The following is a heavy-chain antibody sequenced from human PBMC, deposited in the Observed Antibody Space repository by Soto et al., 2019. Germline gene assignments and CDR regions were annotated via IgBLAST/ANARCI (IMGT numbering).Heavy chain of an antibody. CDR3: ARKAYYDFCSGYYADYYYYYYMDV. V-gene: IGHV1-8*01. Sequence: ASVKVSCKASGYTFTSYDINWVRQATGQGLEWMGWMNPNSGNTGYAQKFQGRVTMTRNTSISTAYMELSSLRSEDTAVYYCARKAYYDFCSGYYADYYYYYYMDVWGKGATVTVSS. D-gene: IGHD3-3*01. CDR2: MNPNSGNT. CDR1: GYTFTSYD. J-gene: IGHJ6*03.